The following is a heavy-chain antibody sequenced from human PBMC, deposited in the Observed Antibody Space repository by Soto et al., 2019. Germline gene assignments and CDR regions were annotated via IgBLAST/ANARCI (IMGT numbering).Heavy chain of an antibody. CDR2: INAGNGNT. CDR3: ARIFVEMATIGAFDI. D-gene: IGHD5-12*01. CDR1: GYTFTSYA. J-gene: IGHJ3*02. V-gene: IGHV1-3*01. Sequence: RASVKVSCKASGYTFTSYAMHWVRQAPGQRLEWVGWINAGNGNTKYSQKFQGRVTITRDTSASTAYMELSSLRSEDTAVYYCARIFVEMATIGAFDIWGQGTMVTVSS.